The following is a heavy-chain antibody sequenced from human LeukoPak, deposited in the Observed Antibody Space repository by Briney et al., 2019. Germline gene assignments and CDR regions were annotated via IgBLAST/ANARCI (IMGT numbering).Heavy chain of an antibody. V-gene: IGHV3-30*02. J-gene: IGHJ4*02. Sequence: HPGRSLRLSCAASGFTFSTYGMLWVRQAPGQGPEWVALIRYDGSNKYYADSVKGRFTISRDNSKNTLYLQINSLRVEDTAMYYCAKAGTQQWLLFVGVYWGQGALVTVSS. CDR2: IRYDGSNK. D-gene: IGHD6-19*01. CDR3: AKAGTQQWLLFVGVY. CDR1: GFTFSTYG.